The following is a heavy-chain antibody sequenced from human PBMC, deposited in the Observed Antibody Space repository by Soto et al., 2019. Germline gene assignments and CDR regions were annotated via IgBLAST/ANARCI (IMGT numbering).Heavy chain of an antibody. CDR3: AKQSGESTTYRGLDV. Sequence: QVQLQQSGPRLVKPSQTLSLTCAISGDSVSSNSAAWNWIRQSPSRGLEWLGRTYYRSNWYNDYAVSVKSPISVNPDTSKNQFSVQLNSVTPEDTAIYYCAKQSGESTTYRGLDVWGQGTPVTVSS. CDR1: GDSVSSNSAA. CDR2: TYYRSNWYN. D-gene: IGHD2-15*01. V-gene: IGHV6-1*01. J-gene: IGHJ6*02.